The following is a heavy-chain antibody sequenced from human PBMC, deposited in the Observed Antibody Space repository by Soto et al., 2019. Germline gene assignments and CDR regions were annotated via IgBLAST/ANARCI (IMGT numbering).Heavy chain of an antibody. CDR3: AREYDFWSGSRQAYFDY. CDR2: IKQDGSEK. D-gene: IGHD3-3*01. J-gene: IGHJ4*02. Sequence: GGSLRLSCAASGFTFSSYWMSWVRQAPGKGLEWVANIKQDGSEKYYVDSVKGRFTISRDNAKNSLYLQMNSLRAEDTAVYYCAREYDFWSGSRQAYFDYWGQGTLVTVSS. V-gene: IGHV3-7*01. CDR1: GFTFSSYW.